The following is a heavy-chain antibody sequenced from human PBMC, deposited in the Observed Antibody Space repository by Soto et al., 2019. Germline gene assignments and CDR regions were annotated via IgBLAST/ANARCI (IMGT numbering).Heavy chain of an antibody. CDR3: AHSRYSRSSFDY. D-gene: IGHD6-6*01. CDR2: IYWDDDK. V-gene: IGHV2-5*02. Sequence: GSGPTLVNPTQTLTLTCTFSGFSLTSNDVGVSWIRQPPGKALEWLALIYWDDDKRYSPSLKSRLTITKDTSKNQVVLRMTNMDPVDTATYYCAHSRYSRSSFDYWGQGTLVTVSS. J-gene: IGHJ4*02. CDR1: GFSLTSNDVG.